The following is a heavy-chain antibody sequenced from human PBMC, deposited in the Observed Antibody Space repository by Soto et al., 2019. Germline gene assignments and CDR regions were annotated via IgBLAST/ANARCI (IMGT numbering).Heavy chain of an antibody. CDR2: INPNSGDT. D-gene: IGHD3-16*01. Sequence: QVQLVQSGAEVKKPGASVKVSCKASGYTVTGYYMHWLRQAPGQGLEWMGWINPNSGDTNYAQKSQGWVTRTRDASINTAYMELGSLKSDDTAVYYCARYPIYVVSDAFDIWSQGTMVTVSS. V-gene: IGHV1-2*04. J-gene: IGHJ3*02. CDR3: ARYPIYVVSDAFDI. CDR1: GYTVTGYY.